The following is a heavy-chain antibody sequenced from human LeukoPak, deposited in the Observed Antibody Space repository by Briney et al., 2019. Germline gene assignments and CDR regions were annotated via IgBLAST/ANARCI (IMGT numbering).Heavy chain of an antibody. J-gene: IGHJ4*02. V-gene: IGHV3-43*01. CDR2: ISWEGSTT. Sequence: PGGSLRLSCATSGFAFDDHTMHWVRQLPGKGLEWLCLISWEGSTTYYADSVKDRFTISRDTSKNSLYLQMNSLRTGDTALYYCAKARSSSWSYLESWGQGTLVDVSS. CDR1: GFAFDDHT. CDR3: AKARSSSWSYLES. D-gene: IGHD6-13*01.